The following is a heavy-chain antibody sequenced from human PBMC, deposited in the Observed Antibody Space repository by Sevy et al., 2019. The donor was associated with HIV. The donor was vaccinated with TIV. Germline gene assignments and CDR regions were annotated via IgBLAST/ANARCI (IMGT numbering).Heavy chain of an antibody. CDR2: ISYDGSNK. Sequence: GGSLRLSCAASGFTFSSYAMHWVRQAPGKGLEWVAVISYDGSNKYYADSVKGRFTISRDNSKITLYLQMNSLRAEDTAVYYCARDITVVTRYNWFDPWGQGTLVTVSS. CDR3: ARDITVVTRYNWFDP. CDR1: GFTFSSYA. D-gene: IGHD2-15*01. V-gene: IGHV3-30-3*01. J-gene: IGHJ5*02.